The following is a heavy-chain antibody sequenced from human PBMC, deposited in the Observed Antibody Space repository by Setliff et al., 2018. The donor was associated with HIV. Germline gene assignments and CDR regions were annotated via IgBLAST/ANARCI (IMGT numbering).Heavy chain of an antibody. J-gene: IGHJ4*02. Sequence: ASVKVSCKASGYIFNSYGITWVRQAPGQGLEWMGWISAYNGDTNYAQKVQGRVTMTTDTSTSTAYMELRSLRSDDTAVYYCARVSDYDYVWGSYRNFDYWGQGTQVTVSS. V-gene: IGHV1-18*01. CDR3: ARVSDYDYVWGSYRNFDY. D-gene: IGHD3-16*02. CDR1: GYIFNSYG. CDR2: ISAYNGDT.